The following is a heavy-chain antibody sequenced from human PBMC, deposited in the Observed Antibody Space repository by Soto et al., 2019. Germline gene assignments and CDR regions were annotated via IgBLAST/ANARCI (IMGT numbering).Heavy chain of an antibody. D-gene: IGHD3-10*01. CDR3: TTEGLWCGEFSQYYYYYGMDV. V-gene: IGHV3-15*07. CDR2: IKSKTDGGTT. CDR1: GFTFSNAW. J-gene: IGHJ6*02. Sequence: EVQLVESGGGLVKPGGSLRLSCAASGFTFSNAWMNWARQAPGKGLEWVGRIKSKTDGGTTDYAAPVKGRFTISRDDSKNTLYLQMNSLKTEDTAVYYCTTEGLWCGEFSQYYYYYGMDVSGQGTTVTVSS.